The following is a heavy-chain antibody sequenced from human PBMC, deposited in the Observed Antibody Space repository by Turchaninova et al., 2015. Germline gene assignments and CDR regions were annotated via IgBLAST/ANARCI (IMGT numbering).Heavy chain of an antibody. D-gene: IGHD2-15*01. J-gene: IGHJ6*02. CDR2: IYSGGST. Sequence: GGSLRLSCAASGFIVGSNYMTWVRQAPGKGLEWVSLIYSGGSTDYADSVKGRFTISRDSSKNTLYLQMNSLRAEDTAVDYCAVRSPAGYYYYHSMDVWGQGTTVTVSS. CDR1: GFIVGSNY. CDR3: AVRSPAGYYYYHSMDV. V-gene: IGHV3-53*01.